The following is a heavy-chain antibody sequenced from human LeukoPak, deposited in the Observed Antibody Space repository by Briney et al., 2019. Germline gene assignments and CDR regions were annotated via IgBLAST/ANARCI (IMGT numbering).Heavy chain of an antibody. CDR3: ARVGYCSSTSCPPARYYYYYMDV. V-gene: IGHV1-69*01. CDR1: GGTFSSYA. J-gene: IGHJ6*03. CDR2: IIPIFGTA. D-gene: IGHD2-2*01. Sequence: VKVSCKASGGTFSSYAISWVRQAPGQGLEWMGGIIPIFGTANYAQKFQGRVTITADESTSTAYMELSSLRSDDTAVYYCARVGYCSSTSCPPARYYYYYMDVWGKGTTVTVSS.